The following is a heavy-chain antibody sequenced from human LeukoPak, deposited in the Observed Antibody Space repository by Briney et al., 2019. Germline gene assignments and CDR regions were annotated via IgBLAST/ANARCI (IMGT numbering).Heavy chain of an antibody. CDR3: TRGRDY. Sequence: PWGSLRLSCAASGFTFSSYWMSWVRLAPGKGLEWVANIKQDGSENYYVDSVKGRFTISRDNVKNSLYLHMNSLRPEDTAVYYCTRGRDYWGQGTLVTVSS. CDR2: IKQDGSEN. CDR1: GFTFSSYW. V-gene: IGHV3-7*01. J-gene: IGHJ4*02.